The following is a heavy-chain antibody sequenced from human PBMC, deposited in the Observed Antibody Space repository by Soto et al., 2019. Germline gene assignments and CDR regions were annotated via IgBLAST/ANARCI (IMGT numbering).Heavy chain of an antibody. V-gene: IGHV1-2*02. Sequence: QVQLVQSVAEVKKPGASVKVSCKASGYTFSNYYIQWMRQAPGQGLEWMGWIYSNSGGTNYAQKFHGRVTMTRDTSINTAYMEMSGLTSDDTAVYYCARGIVATAIDYWGQGTLVTVSS. CDR1: GYTFSNYY. CDR2: IYSNSGGT. D-gene: IGHD5-12*01. J-gene: IGHJ4*02. CDR3: ARGIVATAIDY.